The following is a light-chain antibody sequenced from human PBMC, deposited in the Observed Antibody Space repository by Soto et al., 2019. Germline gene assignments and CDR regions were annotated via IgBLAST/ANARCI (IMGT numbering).Light chain of an antibody. CDR1: SSNIGAGYD. Sequence: QAVVTQPPSVSGAPGQRVTISCTGSSSNIGAGYDVHWYQQLPGTAPKLLIYGNTNRTSGVPDRFSGSKSGTSASLAITGLQAEDEADYYCQSYDSSLSALFGGGTKLTVL. J-gene: IGLJ2*01. CDR3: QSYDSSLSAL. V-gene: IGLV1-40*01. CDR2: GNT.